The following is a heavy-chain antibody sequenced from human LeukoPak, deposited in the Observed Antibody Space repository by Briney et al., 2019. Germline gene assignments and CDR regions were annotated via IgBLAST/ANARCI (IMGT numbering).Heavy chain of an antibody. J-gene: IGHJ6*03. V-gene: IGHV3-7*01. CDR1: GFTFSDSW. Sequence: GGSLRLSCAASGFTFSDSWMSWVRQAPGKGLEWVANMNQDGSAKGYVDSVKGRFTISRDNAKNSLYLQMNSLRAEDTAVYYCARVERARPNYYYYMDVWGKGTTVTVSS. CDR3: ARVERARPNYYYYMDV. CDR2: MNQDGSAK.